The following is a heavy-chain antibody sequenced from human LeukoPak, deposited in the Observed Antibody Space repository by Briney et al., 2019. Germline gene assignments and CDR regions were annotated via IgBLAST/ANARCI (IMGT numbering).Heavy chain of an antibody. Sequence: PGGSLRLSCAASGLTFSSYAMYWVRQAPGKGLEWVSSISSSSSYIYYADSVKGRFTISRDNAKNSLYLQMNSLRAEDTAVYYCARVGQQLAPDYWGQGTLVTVSS. J-gene: IGHJ4*02. D-gene: IGHD6-13*01. CDR2: ISSSSSYI. CDR1: GLTFSSYA. CDR3: ARVGQQLAPDY. V-gene: IGHV3-21*01.